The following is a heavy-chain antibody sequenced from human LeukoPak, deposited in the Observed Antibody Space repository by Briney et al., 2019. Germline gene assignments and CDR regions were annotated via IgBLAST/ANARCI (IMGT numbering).Heavy chain of an antibody. Sequence: GESLKISCKGSGYSFSSYWIGWVRQMPGKGLEWMGIIYPGDSDTRYSPSFQGQVTISADKSISTAYLQWSSLKASDTAIYYCARRMDDYSNSAFDYWGQGTLVTVSS. V-gene: IGHV5-51*01. CDR1: GYSFSSYW. J-gene: IGHJ4*02. CDR2: IYPGDSDT. D-gene: IGHD4-11*01. CDR3: ARRMDDYSNSAFDY.